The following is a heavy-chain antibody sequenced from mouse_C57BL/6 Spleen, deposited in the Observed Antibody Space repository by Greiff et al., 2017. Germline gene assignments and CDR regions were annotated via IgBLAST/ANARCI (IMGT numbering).Heavy chain of an antibody. CDR3: ARGYYVSSYYFDY. J-gene: IGHJ2*01. CDR1: GYTFTSYW. D-gene: IGHD1-1*01. V-gene: IGHV1-55*01. CDR2: IYPGSGSP. Sequence: QVQLQQPGAELVKPGASVKMSCKASGYTFTSYWLTWVKQRPGQGLEWIGEIYPGSGSPNYNEKFKSKATLTVDTSSSPAYMQLSNLTSEDSAVYYCARGYYVSSYYFDYWGQGTTLTVSS.